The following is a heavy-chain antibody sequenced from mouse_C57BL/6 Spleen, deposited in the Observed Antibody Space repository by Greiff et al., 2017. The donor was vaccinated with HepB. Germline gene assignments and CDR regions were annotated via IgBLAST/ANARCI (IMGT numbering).Heavy chain of an antibody. CDR3: ARNDYGRRFAY. J-gene: IGHJ3*01. CDR2: ISSGSSTI. V-gene: IGHV5-17*01. D-gene: IGHD2-4*01. CDR1: GFTFSDYG. Sequence: EVKLVESGGGLVKPGGSLKLSCAASGFTFSDYGMHWVRQAPEKGLEWVAYISSGSSTIYYADTVKGRFTISRDNAKNTLFLQMTSLRSEDTAMYYCARNDYGRRFAYWGQGTLVTVSA.